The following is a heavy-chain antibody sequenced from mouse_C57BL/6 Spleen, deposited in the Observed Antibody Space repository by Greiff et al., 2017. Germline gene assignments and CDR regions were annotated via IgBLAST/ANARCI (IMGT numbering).Heavy chain of an antibody. Sequence: VQLQQSGPELVKPGASVKISCKASGYSFTDYNMNWVKQSNGKSLEWIGVINPNYGTTSYNQKFKGQATLTVDQSSSTAYMQLNRLTSEDSAVYYGASPSPYGNYLFAYWGQGTLVTVSA. CDR3: ASPSPYGNYLFAY. D-gene: IGHD2-1*01. J-gene: IGHJ3*01. CDR2: INPNYGTT. V-gene: IGHV1-39*01. CDR1: GYSFTDYN.